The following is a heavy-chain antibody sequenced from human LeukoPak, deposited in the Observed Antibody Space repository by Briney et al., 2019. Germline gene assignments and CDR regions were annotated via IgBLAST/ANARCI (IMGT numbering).Heavy chain of an antibody. Sequence: PGGSLRLSCVASGFEFGLYGMNWVRQAPGKGLEWVAVIWFDGSEKRYGDSVKGRFTISRDNSNNTISLQMNSLRVEDTAVYYCARDREGWSGYHKVFEYWGQGAQVTVSS. J-gene: IGHJ4*02. D-gene: IGHD3-3*01. CDR3: ARDREGWSGYHKVFEY. V-gene: IGHV3-33*01. CDR1: GFEFGLYG. CDR2: IWFDGSEK.